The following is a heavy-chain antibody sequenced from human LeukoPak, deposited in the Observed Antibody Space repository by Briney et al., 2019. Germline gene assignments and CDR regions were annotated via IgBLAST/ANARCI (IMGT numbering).Heavy chain of an antibody. CDR2: ISGSGGST. J-gene: IGHJ4*02. CDR3: AKTYYDSSGYYFDY. Sequence: PGGSLRLSCAASGFTFSSYAISWVRQAPGEGLEWVSAISGSGGSTYYADSVKGRFTISRDNSKNTLYLQMNSLRAEDTAVYYCAKTYYDSSGYYFDYWGQGTLVTVSS. V-gene: IGHV3-23*01. D-gene: IGHD3-22*01. CDR1: GFTFSSYA.